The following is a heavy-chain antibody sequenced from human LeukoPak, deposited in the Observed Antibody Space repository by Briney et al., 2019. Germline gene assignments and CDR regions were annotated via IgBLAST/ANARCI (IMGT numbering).Heavy chain of an antibody. V-gene: IGHV1-69*05. J-gene: IGHJ3*02. Sequence: ASVKVSCKASGGTFSSYAISWVRQAPGQGLEWMGGIIPIFGTANYAQKFQGRVTITTDESTSTAYMELSSLRSEDTAVYYCARGRSGFGVVLERDEDAFDIWGQGTMVTVSS. CDR3: ARGRSGFGVVLERDEDAFDI. D-gene: IGHD3-3*01. CDR2: IIPIFGTA. CDR1: GGTFSSYA.